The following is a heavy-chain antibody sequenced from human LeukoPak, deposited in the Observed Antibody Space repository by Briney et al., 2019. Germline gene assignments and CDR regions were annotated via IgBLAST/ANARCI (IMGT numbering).Heavy chain of an antibody. Sequence: GASVKVSCKASGYTFTSYGISWVRQAPGQGLEWMGWISAYNGNTNYAQKLQGRVTMTTDTSTSTAYMELRSLRSDDTAVYYCARRFSGYSYGPNWFDPWGQGTLVTVSS. CDR1: GYTFTSYG. CDR3: ARRFSGYSYGPNWFDP. D-gene: IGHD5-18*01. J-gene: IGHJ5*02. V-gene: IGHV1-18*01. CDR2: ISAYNGNT.